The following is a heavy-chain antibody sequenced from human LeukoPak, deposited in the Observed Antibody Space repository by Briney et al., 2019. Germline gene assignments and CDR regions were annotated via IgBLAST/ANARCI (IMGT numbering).Heavy chain of an antibody. Sequence: GGSLRLSCAASGFTFNTYSMNWVRQAPGKGLAWVSSISSNSRDIYYADSVKGRFTISRDNAKDSLHLQMNSLRAEDTAVYYCARDDRDISSYRFDYWGHGSLVTVSS. V-gene: IGHV3-21*01. D-gene: IGHD6-6*01. CDR3: ARDDRDISSYRFDY. CDR1: GFTFNTYS. J-gene: IGHJ4*01. CDR2: ISSNSRDI.